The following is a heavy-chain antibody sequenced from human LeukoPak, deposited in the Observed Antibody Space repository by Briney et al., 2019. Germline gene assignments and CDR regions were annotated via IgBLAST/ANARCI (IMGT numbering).Heavy chain of an antibody. D-gene: IGHD5-18*01. V-gene: IGHV4-39*07. J-gene: IGHJ5*02. CDR3: ARPGGYSYGYRFWFDP. CDR1: GGSISNTNYY. Sequence: SSETLSLTCTVSGGSISNTNYYWGWIRQPPGKGLEWIGTIYHSGSTNYNPSLKSRVTISVDTSKNQFSLKLSSVTAADTAVYYCARPGGYSYGYRFWFDPWGQGTLVTVSS. CDR2: IYHSGST.